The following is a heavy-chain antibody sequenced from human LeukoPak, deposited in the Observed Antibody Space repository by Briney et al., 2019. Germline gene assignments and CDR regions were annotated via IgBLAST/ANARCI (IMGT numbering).Heavy chain of an antibody. Sequence: GGTLRLSCAASGFTISSCSMSWVRQAPGKGREGVSAINSCGSRYYADSMKGRFTISRNNSENTLYLHMDRLRAEDTAVYYCATEGMTTVLTPVDFLQHWGQGTLVTVSS. CDR2: INSCGSR. CDR1: GFTISSCS. V-gene: IGHV3-23*01. J-gene: IGHJ1*01. D-gene: IGHD4-23*01. CDR3: ATEGMTTVLTPVDFLQH.